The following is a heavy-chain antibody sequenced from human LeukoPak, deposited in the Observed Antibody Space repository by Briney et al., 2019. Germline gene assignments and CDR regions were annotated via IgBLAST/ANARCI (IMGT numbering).Heavy chain of an antibody. J-gene: IGHJ4*02. CDR3: ARGPKNNYGWGIYYPPYYFTY. CDR2: INHSGST. Sequence: PSETLSLTCAVYGGSFSGYYWSWIRQPPGKGLEWIGEINHSGSTNYNPSLKSRVTISVDTSKNQFSLKLSSVTAADTAVYYCARGPKNNYGWGIYYPPYYFTYGGREPRVTFP. D-gene: IGHD3-10*01. CDR1: GGSFSGYY. V-gene: IGHV4-34*01.